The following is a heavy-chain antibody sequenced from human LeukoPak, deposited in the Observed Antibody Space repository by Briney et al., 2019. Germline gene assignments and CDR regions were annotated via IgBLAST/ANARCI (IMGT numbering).Heavy chain of an antibody. J-gene: IGHJ6*03. CDR2: ISSSSSYI. CDR3: ARDLGSSSWYTTNGYYYYMDV. CDR1: GFTFSSYS. Sequence: GGSLRLSCAAPGFTFSSYSMNWVRQAPGKGLGWVSSISSSSSYIYYADSVKGRFTISRDNAKNTLYLQMNSLRAEDTAVYYCARDLGSSSWYTTNGYYYYMDVWGKGTTVTISS. V-gene: IGHV3-21*01. D-gene: IGHD6-13*01.